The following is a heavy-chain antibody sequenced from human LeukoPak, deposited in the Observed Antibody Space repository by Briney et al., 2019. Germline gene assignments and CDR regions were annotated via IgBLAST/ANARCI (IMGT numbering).Heavy chain of an antibody. CDR1: GFTFSDYY. V-gene: IGHV3-11*01. CDR3: ASGGVVGADAEDY. Sequence: GGSLRLSCAASGFTFSDYYMSRIRQAPGKGLEWVSYISSSGSTIYYADSVKGRFTISRDNAKNSLYLQMNSLRAEDTAVYYCASGGVVGADAEDYWGQGTLVTVSS. D-gene: IGHD1-26*01. CDR2: ISSSGSTI. J-gene: IGHJ4*02.